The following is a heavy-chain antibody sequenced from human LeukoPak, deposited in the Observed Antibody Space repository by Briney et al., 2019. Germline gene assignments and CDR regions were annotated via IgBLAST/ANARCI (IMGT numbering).Heavy chain of an antibody. CDR3: ARGGHHTTTVVNASYHPFDY. Sequence: SETLSLTCAVYGGSFSGYYWSWIRQPPGKGLEWIGEINHSGSTNYNPSLKSRVTISVDTSKNQFSLKLSSVTAADTAVYYCARGGHHTTTVVNASYHPFDYWGQGTLVTVSS. D-gene: IGHD4-17*01. V-gene: IGHV4-34*01. J-gene: IGHJ4*02. CDR2: INHSGST. CDR1: GGSFSGYY.